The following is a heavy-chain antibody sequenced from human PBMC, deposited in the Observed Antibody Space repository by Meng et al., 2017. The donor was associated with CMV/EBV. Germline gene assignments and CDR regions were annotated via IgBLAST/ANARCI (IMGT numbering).Heavy chain of an antibody. V-gene: IGHV3-48*04. Sequence: GGSLRLSCAASGFTFSSYWMSWVRQAPGKGLEWVSYISSSSSTIYYADSVKGRFTISRDNAKNSLYLQMNSLRAEDTAVYYCARDFSGYDFNYWGQGTLVTVSS. CDR1: GFTFSSYW. CDR3: ARDFSGYDFNY. D-gene: IGHD5-12*01. CDR2: ISSSSSTI. J-gene: IGHJ4*02.